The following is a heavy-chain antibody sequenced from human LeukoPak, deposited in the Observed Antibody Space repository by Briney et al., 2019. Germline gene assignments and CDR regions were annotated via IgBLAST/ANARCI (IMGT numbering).Heavy chain of an antibody. D-gene: IGHD4-17*01. V-gene: IGHV3-48*02. Sequence: GGSLRLSCAASVFTFSTCSMNWVRQAPGKGLEWVSYISSSSSTIYYADSVKGRFTISRDNAKNSLYLQVNSLRDEDTAVYYCASTVTGGFDYWGQGTPVTVSS. CDR3: ASTVTGGFDY. J-gene: IGHJ4*02. CDR1: VFTFSTCS. CDR2: ISSSSSTI.